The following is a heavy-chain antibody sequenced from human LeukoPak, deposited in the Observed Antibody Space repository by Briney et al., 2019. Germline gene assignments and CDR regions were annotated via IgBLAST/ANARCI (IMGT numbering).Heavy chain of an antibody. CDR1: GYTFTRYY. J-gene: IGHJ3*02. V-gene: IGHV1-2*02. Sequence: AAVKVSCKASGYTFTRYYMHWVRQAPGQGVGWMGWVNPKRGGTNNAQKFQGSVTMTRDTSIGTACMELIWLRSNDTAVYYSARETPYDFWSGYYTGPDAFDIWGQGTMVTVSS. CDR3: ARETPYDFWSGYYTGPDAFDI. CDR2: VNPKRGGT. D-gene: IGHD3-3*01.